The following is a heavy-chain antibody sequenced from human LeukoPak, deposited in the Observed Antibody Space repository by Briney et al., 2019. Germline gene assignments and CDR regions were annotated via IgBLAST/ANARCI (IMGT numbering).Heavy chain of an antibody. CDR2: INPNRGGT. V-gene: IGHV1-2*06. D-gene: IGHD5-18*01. CDR3: ARVFQLWLNWFDP. Sequence: ASVKVSCKASGYSVTGYYMHWVRQPPGQGLEWMGRINPNRGGTNYAQKFQGSATMTRDTSISTAYMALSRLRSDDTAVYYCARVFQLWLNWFDPWGQGTLVTVTS. J-gene: IGHJ5*02. CDR1: GYSVTGYY.